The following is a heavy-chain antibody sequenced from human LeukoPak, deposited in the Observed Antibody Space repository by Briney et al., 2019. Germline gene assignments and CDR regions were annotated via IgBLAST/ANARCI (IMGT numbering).Heavy chain of an antibody. CDR2: IRGDGSDA. V-gene: IGHV3-74*01. CDR3: ARDWFHAIDY. D-gene: IGHD2/OR15-2a*01. Sequence: PGGSLRLSCAASGFTFSSYSMNWVRQVPGKGLVWVSRIRGDGSDARYAESVKGRFTISRDNAKNTLYLQMNSLRDEDTAVYYCARDWFHAIDYWGQGTLVTVSS. J-gene: IGHJ4*02. CDR1: GFTFSSYS.